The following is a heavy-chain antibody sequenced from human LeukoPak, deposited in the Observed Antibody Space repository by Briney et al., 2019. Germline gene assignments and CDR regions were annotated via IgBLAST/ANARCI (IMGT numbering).Heavy chain of an antibody. CDR1: GGSISSYY. CDR2: IYTSGST. CDR3: ARLVKWELQGDNWFDP. V-gene: IGHV4-4*09. J-gene: IGHJ5*02. D-gene: IGHD1-26*01. Sequence: SETLSLTCTVSGGSISSYYWSWIRQPPGKGLEWIGYIYTSGSTNYNPSLKSRVTISVDTSKNQFSLKLSSVTAADTAVYYCARLVKWELQGDNWFDPWGQGPRSPSPQ.